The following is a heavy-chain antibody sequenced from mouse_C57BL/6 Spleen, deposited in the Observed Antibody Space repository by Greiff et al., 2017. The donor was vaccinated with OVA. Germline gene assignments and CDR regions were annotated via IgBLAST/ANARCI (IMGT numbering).Heavy chain of an antibody. Sequence: EVKLQESGPGLVKPSQSLSLTCSVTGYSITSGYYWNWIRQFPGNKLEWMGYISYDGSNKYNPSLKNRISITRDTSKNQFFLKLNSVTTEDTATYYCAREGGHGGYYAMDYWGQGTSVTVSS. J-gene: IGHJ4*01. CDR3: AREGGHGGYYAMDY. CDR2: ISYDGSN. CDR1: GYSITSGYY. V-gene: IGHV3-6*01.